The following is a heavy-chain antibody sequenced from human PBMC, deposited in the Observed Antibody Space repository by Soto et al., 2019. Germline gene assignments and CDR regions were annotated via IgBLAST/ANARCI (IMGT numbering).Heavy chain of an antibody. Sequence: SETLSLTCTVSGDSISRGAYYWTWIRQHPGKGLEWIGYIYYSGSTNYNPSLKSRVTISVDTSKNTLYLQMNSLRAEDTAVYYCARHLAGNRDYWGQGTLVTVSS. CDR2: IYYSGST. CDR1: GDSISRGAYY. J-gene: IGHJ4*02. CDR3: ARHLAGNRDY. V-gene: IGHV4-61*08. D-gene: IGHD3-3*02.